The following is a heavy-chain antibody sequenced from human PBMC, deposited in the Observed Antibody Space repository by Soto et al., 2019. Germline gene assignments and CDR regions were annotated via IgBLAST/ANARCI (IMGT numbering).Heavy chain of an antibody. D-gene: IGHD2-21*01. CDR3: ARVWDY. CDR1: GFTVTSNY. V-gene: IGHV3-66*01. Sequence: EVQLVESGGALVQPGGSLRLSCAASGFTVTSNYMIWVRQAPGKGLEWVSVIKSDGSTHYADSVKGRFTISRDRSKNTLHLQMNSLRVEDTAVYYCARVWDYWGQGTLVTVSS. CDR2: IKSDGST. J-gene: IGHJ4*02.